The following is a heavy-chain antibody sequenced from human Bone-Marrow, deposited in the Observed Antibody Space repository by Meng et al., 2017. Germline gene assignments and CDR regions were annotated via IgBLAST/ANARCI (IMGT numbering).Heavy chain of an antibody. V-gene: IGHV3-15*01. CDR1: GFRVTDAW. CDR2: INSNSDGGTT. J-gene: IGHJ4*02. CDR3: ATGAAAADH. D-gene: IGHD6-13*01. Sequence: GGSLRLSCVASGFRVTDAWMSWDRQAPGKGLEWVGRINSNSDGGTTDYAAPVKGRFTISRDDSKNTLYLQMNSLITEDTAVYFCATGAAAADHWGQGTLVTVSS.